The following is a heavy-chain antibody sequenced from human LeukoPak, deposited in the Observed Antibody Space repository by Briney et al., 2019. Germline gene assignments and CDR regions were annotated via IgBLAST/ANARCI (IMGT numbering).Heavy chain of an antibody. CDR2: IKSKTGGGTT. V-gene: IGHV3-15*01. Sequence: SGGSLRLSCAASGFTFSNAWMSWVRQAPGKGLEWVGRIKSKTGGGTTDYAAPVKGRFTISRDDSKNTLYLQMNSLKTEDTAVYYCTTDVDTANDYWGQGTLVTVSS. J-gene: IGHJ4*02. CDR3: TTDVDTANDY. CDR1: GFTFSNAW. D-gene: IGHD5-18*01.